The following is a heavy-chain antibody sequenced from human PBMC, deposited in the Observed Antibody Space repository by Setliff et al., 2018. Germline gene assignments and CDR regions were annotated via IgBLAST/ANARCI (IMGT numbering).Heavy chain of an antibody. CDR1: GGSISSYY. V-gene: IGHV4-59*01. D-gene: IGHD3-16*01. CDR3: ARLRGAFDY. Sequence: PSETLSLTCTVSGGSISSYYWSWIRQPPGKRLEWIGYIYYSGSINYNPSLESRVTISVDTSKNQFSLRLNSATAADTAVYYCARLRGAFDYWGQGTLVTVSS. J-gene: IGHJ4*02. CDR2: IYYSGSI.